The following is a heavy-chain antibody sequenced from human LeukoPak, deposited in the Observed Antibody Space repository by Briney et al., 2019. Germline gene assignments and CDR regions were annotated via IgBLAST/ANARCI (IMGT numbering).Heavy chain of an antibody. CDR3: ARAEDCGGDCYSYWFDP. D-gene: IGHD2-21*02. V-gene: IGHV4-59*01. Sequence: SQTLSLTCTVPGGSISSYYWSWIRQPPGKGLEWIGYIYYSGSTNYNPSLKSRVTISVDTSKNQFSLKLSSVTAADTAVYYCARAEDCGGDCYSYWFDPWGQGTLVTVSS. CDR1: GGSISSYY. CDR2: IYYSGST. J-gene: IGHJ5*02.